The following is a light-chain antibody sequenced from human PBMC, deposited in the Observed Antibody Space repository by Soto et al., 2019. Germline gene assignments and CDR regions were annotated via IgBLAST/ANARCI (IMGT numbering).Light chain of an antibody. Sequence: QLVLTQSPSASASLGASVKLTCTLSSGHSSYAIAWHQQQPAKGPRYLMQVISDGSHTKADGIPARFSGSSSGADRYLTISSRQSDDEADYYCQAWGTGGVFGGGTKVTVL. CDR1: SGHSSYA. CDR3: QAWGTGGV. V-gene: IGLV4-69*01. J-gene: IGLJ3*02. CDR2: VISDGSH.